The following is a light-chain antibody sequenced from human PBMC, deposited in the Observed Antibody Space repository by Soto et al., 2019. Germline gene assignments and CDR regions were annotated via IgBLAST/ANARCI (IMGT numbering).Light chain of an antibody. V-gene: IGKV1-33*01. J-gene: IGKJ4*01. Sequence: DIPMTQSPSSLFASVGDRVTITCQASQDIRMYLYWYQHKRGKAPKVLIYDASNLEKGVPSRFSGSGSGTDFTFTISSLQHEDFATYYWQQYADLRSFGGGTKVDIK. CDR3: QQYADLRS. CDR2: DAS. CDR1: QDIRMY.